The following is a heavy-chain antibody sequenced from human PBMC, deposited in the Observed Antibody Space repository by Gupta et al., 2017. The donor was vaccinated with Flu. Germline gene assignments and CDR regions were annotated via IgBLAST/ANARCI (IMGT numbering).Heavy chain of an antibody. CDR2: INHSGST. CDR3: ARGKAMIRLRY. V-gene: IGHV4-34*01. J-gene: IGHJ4*02. D-gene: IGHD3-22*01. Sequence: QVQLQQWGAGLLKPSETLSLTCAVYGGSFSGYYWSWIRQPPGKGLEWIGEINHSGSTNYNPSLKSRVTISVDTSKNQFSLKLSSVTAADTAVYYGARGKAMIRLRYWGQGTLVTVSS. CDR1: GGSFSGYY.